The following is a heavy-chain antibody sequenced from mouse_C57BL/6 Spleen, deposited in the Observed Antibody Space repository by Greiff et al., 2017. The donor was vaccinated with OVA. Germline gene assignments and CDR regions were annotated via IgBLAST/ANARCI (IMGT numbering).Heavy chain of an antibody. CDR3: ARGYYGSSHFDY. Sequence: EVQWVESEGGLVQPGSSMKLSCTASGFTFSDYYMAWVRQVPEKGLEWVANINYDGSSTYYLDSLKSRFIISRDNAKNILYLQMSSLKSEDTATYYCARGYYGSSHFDYWGQGTTLTVSS. CDR1: GFTFSDYY. V-gene: IGHV5-16*01. J-gene: IGHJ2*01. CDR2: INYDGSST. D-gene: IGHD1-1*01.